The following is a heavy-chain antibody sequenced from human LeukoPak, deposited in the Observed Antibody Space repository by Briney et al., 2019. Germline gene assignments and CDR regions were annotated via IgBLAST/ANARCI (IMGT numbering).Heavy chain of an antibody. V-gene: IGHV4-39*07. CDR1: GGSISSSSYY. Sequence: SETLSLTCTVSGGSISSSSYYWGWIRQPPGKGLEWIGSIYYSGSTNYNPSLKSRVTISVDTSKNQFSLKLSSVTAADTAVYYCARRLKYDILTGYYFDYWGQGTLVTVSS. D-gene: IGHD3-9*01. CDR2: IYYSGST. J-gene: IGHJ4*02. CDR3: ARRLKYDILTGYYFDY.